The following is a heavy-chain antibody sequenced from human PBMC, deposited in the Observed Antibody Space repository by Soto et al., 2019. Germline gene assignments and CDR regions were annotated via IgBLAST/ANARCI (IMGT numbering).Heavy chain of an antibody. CDR2: ISAYNGNT. CDR1: GWTLTSYG. V-gene: IGHV1-18*01. D-gene: IGHD2-15*01. J-gene: IGHJ5*02. Sequence: ASVKVSCEASGWTLTSYGMSWGRQVPGQGLEWMGWISAYNGNTNYAQKLQGRVTMTTDTSTSTTYMELRSLRSDDTAVYYCARGAYCSGGSCYPRWFDPWGQGTLVTVSS. CDR3: ARGAYCSGGSCYPRWFDP.